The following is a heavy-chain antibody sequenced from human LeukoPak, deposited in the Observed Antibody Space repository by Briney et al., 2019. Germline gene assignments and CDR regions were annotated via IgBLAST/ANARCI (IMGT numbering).Heavy chain of an antibody. V-gene: IGHV7-4-1*02. D-gene: IGHD5-18*01. CDR1: GYTFSSNA. CDR3: ARDFWGYGYGDIDY. Sequence: ASVKVSCKASGYTFSSNAMNWVRQAPGQGPEWMGWINTNTGNPTYAQGLTGRFVFSLDTSVSTSYLQISSLKAEDTAVYYCARDFWGYGYGDIDYWGQGTLVTVSS. J-gene: IGHJ4*02. CDR2: INTNTGNP.